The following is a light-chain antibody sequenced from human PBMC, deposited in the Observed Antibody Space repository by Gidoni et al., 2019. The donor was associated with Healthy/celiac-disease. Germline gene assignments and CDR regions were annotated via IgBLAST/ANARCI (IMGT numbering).Light chain of an antibody. CDR1: QSISSW. Sequence: DSQMTQSPSTLSASVGDRVTITCRASQSISSWLAWYQQKPGKAPNLLIYDASSLESGVPSRFSGSGSGTEFSLTISSLQPDDFATYYCQQYNSYWTFGQGTKVEIK. J-gene: IGKJ1*01. CDR2: DAS. CDR3: QQYNSYWT. V-gene: IGKV1-5*01.